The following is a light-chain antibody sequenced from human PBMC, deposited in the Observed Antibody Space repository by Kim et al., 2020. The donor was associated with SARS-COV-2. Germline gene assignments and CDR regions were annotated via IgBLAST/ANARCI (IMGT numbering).Light chain of an antibody. V-gene: IGKV3-15*01. J-gene: IGKJ4*01. CDR1: HSLKSN. CDR2: GAS. CDR3: QQYDNWPLT. Sequence: EIVVTQSPATLSVSPGETATLSCRASHSLKSNLAWYQQKGGQAPRLLMYGASIRATGIPARFSGGGSGTEFTLTISGLQSEDFAVYYCQQYDNWPLTFGGGTKVDIK.